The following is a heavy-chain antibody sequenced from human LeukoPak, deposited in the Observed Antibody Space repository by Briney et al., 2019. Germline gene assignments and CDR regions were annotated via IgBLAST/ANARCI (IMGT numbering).Heavy chain of an antibody. CDR2: IRYDGTKK. V-gene: IGHV3-30*02. Sequence: GGSLRLSCAASGFTFSTYGMHWVRQAPGKGLEWVAFIRYDGTKKYYADSVKGRFTVSRDSSKNTLYLQMNSLRAEDTAVFYCAKDQYDFWTGLSSMDVWGKGTTVTVSS. CDR3: AKDQYDFWTGLSSMDV. J-gene: IGHJ6*03. CDR1: GFTFSTYG. D-gene: IGHD3/OR15-3a*01.